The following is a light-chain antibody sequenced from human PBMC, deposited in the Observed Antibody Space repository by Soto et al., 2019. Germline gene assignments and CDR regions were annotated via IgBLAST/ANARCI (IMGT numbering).Light chain of an antibody. CDR3: QQSYSTPRT. CDR2: AAS. CDR1: QSISGY. V-gene: IGKV1-39*01. Sequence: DIKMTQSPSSLSASVGVSVTITCRARQSISGYLTWYQQKPGKAPKLLIYAASSLQSGVPSRFSGSGSGTDFTLTISSLQPEDFSTYYCQQSYSTPRTLGQGTKLEIK. J-gene: IGKJ2*01.